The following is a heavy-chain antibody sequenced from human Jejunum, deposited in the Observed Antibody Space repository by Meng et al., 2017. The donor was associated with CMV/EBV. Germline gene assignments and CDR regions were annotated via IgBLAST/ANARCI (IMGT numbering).Heavy chain of an antibody. CDR2: TYYRSKWYT. V-gene: IGHV6-1*01. CDR1: VSRSSAA. CDR3: ARGPGYSYHDYLDY. Sequence: VSRSSAAWHWIRQSPSRGLEWLGRTYYRSKWYTDYAVSVKSRITINADTSKNQFFLQLDSVTPEDTAVYFCARGPGYSYHDYLDYWGQGTLVTVSS. J-gene: IGHJ4*02. D-gene: IGHD5-18*01.